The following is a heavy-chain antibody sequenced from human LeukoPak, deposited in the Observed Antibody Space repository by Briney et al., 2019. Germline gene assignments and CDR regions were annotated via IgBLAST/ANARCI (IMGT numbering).Heavy chain of an antibody. V-gene: IGHV1-2*02. CDR1: GYTFTGYY. D-gene: IGHD4-23*01. Sequence: GASVKVSCKASGYTFTGYYMHWVRQAPGQGLEWMGWINPNSGGTNYARKFQGRVTMTRDTSISTAYMELSRLRSDDTAVYYCARAGAYGGNKIDPWGQGTLVTVSS. J-gene: IGHJ5*02. CDR2: INPNSGGT. CDR3: ARAGAYGGNKIDP.